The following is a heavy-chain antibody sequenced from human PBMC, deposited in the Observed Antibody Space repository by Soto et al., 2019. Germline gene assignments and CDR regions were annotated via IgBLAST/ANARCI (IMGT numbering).Heavy chain of an antibody. V-gene: IGHV3-64D*08. CDR2: ISSNGGST. CDR3: VKVAVAGIIGAFDI. Sequence: GGSLRLSCSASGFTFSSYAMHWVRQAPGKGLEYVSAISSNGGSTYYADSVKGRFTISRDNSKNTLYLQMSSLRAEDTAVYYCVKVAVAGIIGAFDIWGQGTMVTVSS. J-gene: IGHJ3*02. D-gene: IGHD6-19*01. CDR1: GFTFSSYA.